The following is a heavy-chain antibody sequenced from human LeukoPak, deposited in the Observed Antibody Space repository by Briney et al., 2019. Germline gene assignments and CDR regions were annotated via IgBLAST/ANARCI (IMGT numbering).Heavy chain of an antibody. D-gene: IGHD3-10*01. Sequence: PGGSLRLSCAASGFTFSSYGMHWVRQAPGKGLEWVAVISYDGSNKYYADSMKGRFTISRDNSKNTLYLQMNSLRAEDTAVYYCARNMVRGVPLARYWGQGTLVTVSS. J-gene: IGHJ4*02. V-gene: IGHV3-30*03. CDR1: GFTFSSYG. CDR2: ISYDGSNK. CDR3: ARNMVRGVPLARY.